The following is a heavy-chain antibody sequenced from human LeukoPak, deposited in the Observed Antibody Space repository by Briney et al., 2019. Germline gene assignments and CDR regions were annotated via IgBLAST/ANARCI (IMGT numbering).Heavy chain of an antibody. CDR1: GYTFTSYW. V-gene: IGHV5-51*01. J-gene: IGHJ4*02. Sequence: GESLKISCKGSGYTFTSYWIAWVRQMPGKGPEWMGIMNPGDSDTRYSPSFQGQVTISADKSISTAYLQWSSLKASDTAMYYCARLLEGVAGTWGYWGQGTLVTVSS. CDR3: ARLLEGVAGTWGY. CDR2: MNPGDSDT. D-gene: IGHD6-19*01.